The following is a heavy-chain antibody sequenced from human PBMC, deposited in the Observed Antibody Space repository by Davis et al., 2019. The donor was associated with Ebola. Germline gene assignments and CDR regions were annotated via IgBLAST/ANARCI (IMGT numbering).Heavy chain of an antibody. CDR1: GFTFSDYY. J-gene: IGHJ6*02. V-gene: IGHV3-11*01. CDR2: ISSSGSTI. CDR3: ARDPTRGYGGKGDYYYYYGMDV. Sequence: PGGSLRLSCAASGFTFSDYYMSWIRQAPGKGLEWVSYISSSGSTIYYADSVKGRFTISRDNAKNSLYLQMNSLRAEDTAVYYCARDPTRGYGGKGDYYYYYGMDVWGQGTTVTVSS. D-gene: IGHD4-23*01.